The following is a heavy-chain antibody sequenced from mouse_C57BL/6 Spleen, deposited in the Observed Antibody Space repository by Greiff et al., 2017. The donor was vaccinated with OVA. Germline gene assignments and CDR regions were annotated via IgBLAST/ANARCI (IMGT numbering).Heavy chain of an antibody. CDR1: GYTFTSYW. D-gene: IGHD1-1*01. J-gene: IGHJ1*03. V-gene: IGHV1-69*01. CDR3: ARGGSSYDRYFDV. Sequence: QVQLQQPGAELVMPGASVTLSCQASGYTFTSYWMHWVKQRPGQGLECIGEIDPSDSYTNYNQKFKGKSTLTVDKSSSTAYMQLSSLTSEDSAVYYCARGGSSYDRYFDVWGTGTTVTVSS. CDR2: IDPSDSYT.